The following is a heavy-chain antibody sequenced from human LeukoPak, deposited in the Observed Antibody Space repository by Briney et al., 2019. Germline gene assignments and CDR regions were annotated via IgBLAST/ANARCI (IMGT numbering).Heavy chain of an antibody. Sequence: QPGGSLRLSCAASGFIFSSYGMTWVRQAPGKGLEWVSVISGSGGRAYYADSGKGRFTISRDNSKKTLYLEMNSLRAEDTAVYCCAKDRGGYCSGWDDALDISGQGTIVTVSS. CDR1: GFIFSSYG. J-gene: IGHJ3*02. CDR3: AKDRGGYCSGWDDALDI. D-gene: IGHD6-19*01. V-gene: IGHV3-23*01. CDR2: ISGSGGRA.